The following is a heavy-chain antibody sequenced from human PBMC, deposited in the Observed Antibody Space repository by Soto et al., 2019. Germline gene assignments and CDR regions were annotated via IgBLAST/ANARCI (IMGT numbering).Heavy chain of an antibody. Sequence: EVQLVESGGGLVKPGGSLRLSCAASGLTVSSNWMTWVRQAPGKGLEWVSVIYSGGQTYYADSVKGRFTISRHESENTVYIHMNSLRAEDTAVYYCARNFAVAGSGIDYWGQGTLVTVSS. CDR1: GLTVSSNW. CDR2: IYSGGQT. CDR3: ARNFAVAGSGIDY. J-gene: IGHJ4*01. V-gene: IGHV3-53*04. D-gene: IGHD6-19*01.